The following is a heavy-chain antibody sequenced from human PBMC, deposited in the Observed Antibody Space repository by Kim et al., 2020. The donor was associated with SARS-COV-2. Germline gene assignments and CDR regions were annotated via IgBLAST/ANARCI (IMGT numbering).Heavy chain of an antibody. D-gene: IGHD3-10*01. J-gene: IGHJ3*02. CDR3: ARDDGSHAFDI. Sequence: GGSLRLSCAGSGFTFGDYYMNWLRQAPGRGLEYILYISRGGNTKYYADSVKGRFTISRDNVKNLLFLERNSLRDEDTAMYYCARDDGSHAFDIWGQGTMVTVSS. CDR1: GFTFGDYY. V-gene: IGHV3-11*04. CDR2: ISRGGNTK.